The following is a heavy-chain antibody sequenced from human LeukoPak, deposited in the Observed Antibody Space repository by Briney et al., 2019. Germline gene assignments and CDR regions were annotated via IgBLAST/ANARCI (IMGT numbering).Heavy chain of an antibody. J-gene: IGHJ4*02. D-gene: IGHD1-26*01. V-gene: IGHV1-69*05. CDR1: GGTFSSYA. Sequence: ASVKVSCKASGGTFSSYAISWVRQAPGQGLEWMGGIIPIFGTANYAQKFQGSVTITTDGSTSTAYMELSSLRSEDTAVYYCARSLRGRKYFDYWGQGTLVTVSS. CDR2: IIPIFGTA. CDR3: ARSLRGRKYFDY.